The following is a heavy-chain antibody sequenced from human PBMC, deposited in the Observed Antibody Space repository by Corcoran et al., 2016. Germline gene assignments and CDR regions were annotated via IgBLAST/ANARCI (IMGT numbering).Heavy chain of an antibody. D-gene: IGHD1-7*01. CDR3: ARDGNWNYVGYGMDV. CDR1: GGSISSSSYY. Sequence: QLQLQESGPGLVKPSETLSLTCTVSGGSISSSSYYWDWIRQPPGKGLEWIGSIYYSGSTYYNPSLKSRVTISVDTSKNQFSLKLSSVTAADTAVYYCARDGNWNYVGYGMDVWGQGTTVTVSS. CDR2: IYYSGST. V-gene: IGHV4-39*07. J-gene: IGHJ6*02.